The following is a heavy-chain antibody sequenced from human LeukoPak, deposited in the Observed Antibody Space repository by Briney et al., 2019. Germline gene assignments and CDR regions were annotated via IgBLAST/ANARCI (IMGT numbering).Heavy chain of an antibody. V-gene: IGHV5-51*01. CDR2: IYPGDSDT. D-gene: IGHD2-15*01. CDR1: GYSFSNYW. Sequence: GESLKISCKGSGYSFSNYWIAWVRQTPGTGLEWMGIIYPGDSDTRYSPSFQGQVTISADKSISTAYQQWTSLKASDTAMYYCARRYCSGGACYKENWFGPWGQGTVVTVSS. J-gene: IGHJ5*02. CDR3: ARRYCSGGACYKENWFGP.